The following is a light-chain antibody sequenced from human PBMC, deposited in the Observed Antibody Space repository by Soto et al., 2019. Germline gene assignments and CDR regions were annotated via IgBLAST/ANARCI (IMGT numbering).Light chain of an antibody. CDR2: EVT. Sequence: QSVLTQPASVSGSPGQSITISCTGTSGDIGGYNYVSWYQQHPGKVPKLIIFEVTTRPSGVSNRFSGSKSGNTASLTISGLQADDEADYYCSSFTSTTTLYVLGTGTKVTVL. CDR1: SGDIGGYNY. J-gene: IGLJ1*01. CDR3: SSFTSTTTLYV. V-gene: IGLV2-14*01.